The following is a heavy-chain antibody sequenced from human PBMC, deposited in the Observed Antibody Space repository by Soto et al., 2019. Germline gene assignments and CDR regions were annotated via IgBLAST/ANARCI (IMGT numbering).Heavy chain of an antibody. D-gene: IGHD5-18*01. CDR3: AKGGGYSYGYEVFYFDY. Sequence: GGSLRLSCAASGFTFGSYAMSWVRQAPGKGLEWVSGISGSGSSTYYADSVKGRFTISRDSSKNTLYLQMNSLRAEDTAIYYCAKGGGYSYGYEVFYFDYWGQGTLVTVSS. CDR1: GFTFGSYA. V-gene: IGHV3-23*01. J-gene: IGHJ4*02. CDR2: ISGSGSST.